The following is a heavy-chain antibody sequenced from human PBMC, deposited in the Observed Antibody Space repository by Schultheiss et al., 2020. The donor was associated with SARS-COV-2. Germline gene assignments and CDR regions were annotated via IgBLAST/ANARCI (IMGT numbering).Heavy chain of an antibody. CDR2: ISGSGGST. D-gene: IGHD3-22*01. V-gene: IGHV3-23*01. CDR1: GFTFSSYS. Sequence: GESLKISCAASGFTFSSYSMNWVRQAPGKGLEWVSAISGSGGSTYYADSVKGRFTISRDNSKNTLYLQMNSLRAEDTAVYYCARGGYYYDSSVNYWGQGTLVTVSS. J-gene: IGHJ4*02. CDR3: ARGGYYYDSSVNY.